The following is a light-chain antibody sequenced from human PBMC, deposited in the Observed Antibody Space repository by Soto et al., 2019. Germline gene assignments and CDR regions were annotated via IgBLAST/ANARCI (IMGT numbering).Light chain of an antibody. V-gene: IGKV1-39*01. Sequence: IHMTQSASSLSASVGHTATISCRASQSISNHLNWYQHKKGQAPKVLIYAASSLQGGVPSRFSGSGYGTDFNLTINSLQTEDFATYYCQQSYSTPFTFGPGTQVDIK. CDR2: AAS. CDR3: QQSYSTPFT. CDR1: QSISNH. J-gene: IGKJ3*01.